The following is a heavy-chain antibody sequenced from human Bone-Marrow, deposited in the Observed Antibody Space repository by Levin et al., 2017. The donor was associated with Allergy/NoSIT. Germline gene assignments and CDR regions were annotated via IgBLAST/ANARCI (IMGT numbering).Heavy chain of an antibody. CDR1: GFLLSSYW. D-gene: IGHD2-8*02. V-gene: IGHV3-7*01. CDR2: INQDGGTK. Sequence: QAGGSLRLSCAASGFLLSSYWMAWVRQTPGKGLEWVANINQDGGTKNYVDSVKGRFTISRDNAKNSLYLQMNSLRAEDTAVYYCARDWSGALDYWGQGTLVTVSS. CDR3: ARDWSGALDY. J-gene: IGHJ4*02.